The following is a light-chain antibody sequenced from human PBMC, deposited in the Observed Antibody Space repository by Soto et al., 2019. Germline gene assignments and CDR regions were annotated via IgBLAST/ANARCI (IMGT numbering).Light chain of an antibody. CDR1: QSVSSSY. J-gene: IGKJ1*01. CDR2: GAS. CDR3: QQYGSSQT. Sequence: EIVLTQSPGTLSLSPGERATLSCRASQSVSSSYLAWYQQKPGQAPRLLIYGASRRATGIPDRFNGSGSGTDFTLTISRLEPEDFAVYYCQQYGSSQTFGQGTKVEIK. V-gene: IGKV3-20*01.